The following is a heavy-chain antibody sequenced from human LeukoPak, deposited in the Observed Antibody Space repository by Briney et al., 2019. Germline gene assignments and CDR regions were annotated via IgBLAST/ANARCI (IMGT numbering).Heavy chain of an antibody. J-gene: IGHJ4*02. CDR2: INPNSGGT. CDR3: ARLRFGERSSDY. CDR1: GYTFTGYY. D-gene: IGHD3-10*01. Sequence: VASVKVSCKASGYTFTGYYMHWVRQAPGQGLKWMGWINPNSGGTNYAQKFQGRVTMTRDTSISTAYMELSRLRSDDTAVYYCARLRFGERSSDYWGQGTLVTVSS. V-gene: IGHV1-2*02.